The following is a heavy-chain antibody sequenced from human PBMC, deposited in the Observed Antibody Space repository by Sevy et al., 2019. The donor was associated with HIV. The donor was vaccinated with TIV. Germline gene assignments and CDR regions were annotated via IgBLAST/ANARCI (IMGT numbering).Heavy chain of an antibody. Sequence: SGPTLVKPTQPLTLTCTFSEFSLSTIGVAVGCIRQPPGRALEWLALIYWDDHKVYSPSLKSRLTITKDTSKNQVVLTLTNVNPVDKATYSCAHRQQLYRGSRLGYFDYWGQGILVTVSS. D-gene: IGHD3-16*02. CDR3: AHRQQLYRGSRLGYFDY. CDR2: IYWDDHK. V-gene: IGHV2-5*02. CDR1: EFSLSTIGVA. J-gene: IGHJ4*02.